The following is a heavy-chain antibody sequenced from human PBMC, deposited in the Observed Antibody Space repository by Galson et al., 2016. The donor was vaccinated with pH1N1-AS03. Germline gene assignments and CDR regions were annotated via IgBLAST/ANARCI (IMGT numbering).Heavy chain of an antibody. J-gene: IGHJ4*02. CDR3: ARQDSGAYYLDS. CDR1: GGSISSGGYY. Sequence: TLSLTCTVSGGSISSGGYYWNWIRQHPGKGLEWIGYIFHSGSTYYNPSLESLVSISVDTSKNQSSLKLKSVTAADTAVYYCARQDSGAYYLDSWGPGTLVTVSS. V-gene: IGHV4-31*01. CDR2: IFHSGST. D-gene: IGHD1-26*01.